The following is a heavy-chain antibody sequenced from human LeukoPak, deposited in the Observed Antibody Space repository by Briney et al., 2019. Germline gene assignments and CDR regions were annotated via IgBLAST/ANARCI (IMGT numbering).Heavy chain of an antibody. CDR3: ARAGVRVVDVVVTAMAAYYFDY. CDR1: GYTFTGYY. V-gene: IGHV1-2*02. D-gene: IGHD2-21*02. J-gene: IGHJ4*02. CDR2: INPNSGGT. Sequence: GASVKVSCKASGYTFTGYYMHWVPQAPGQGLEWMGWINPNSGGTNYAQKFQGRVTMTRDTSISTAYMELSRLRSDDTAVYYCARAGVRVVDVVVTAMAAYYFDYWGQGTLVTVSS.